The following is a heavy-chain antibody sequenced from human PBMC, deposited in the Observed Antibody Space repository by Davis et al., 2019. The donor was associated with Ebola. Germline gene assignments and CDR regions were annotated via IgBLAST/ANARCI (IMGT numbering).Heavy chain of an antibody. CDR2: IRYDGSNK. CDR1: GFTFSSYG. J-gene: IGHJ5*02. Sequence: GESLKISCAASGFTFSSYGMHWVRQAPGKGLEWVAFIRYDGSNKYYADSVKGRFTISRDNAKNSLYLQMNSLRAEDTAVYYCASGLRGYSYGNWFDTWGQGTLVTVSS. V-gene: IGHV3-30*02. D-gene: IGHD5-18*01. CDR3: ASGLRGYSYGNWFDT.